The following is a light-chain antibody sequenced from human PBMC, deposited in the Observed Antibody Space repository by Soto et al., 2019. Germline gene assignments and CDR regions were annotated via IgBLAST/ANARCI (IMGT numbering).Light chain of an antibody. CDR3: QQYTNTNNPWM. V-gene: IGKV1-5*01. CDR1: QTIITW. Sequence: DIQVTQSPPTLSASVVDIVTINFLSSQTIITWMAWYQQKPGKAPKLLVYDASTLQSGVASRFSGSGSGTEFTLIISGLQPDDSATYYCQQYTNTNNPWMCGQGTKVDIK. CDR2: DAS. J-gene: IGKJ1*01.